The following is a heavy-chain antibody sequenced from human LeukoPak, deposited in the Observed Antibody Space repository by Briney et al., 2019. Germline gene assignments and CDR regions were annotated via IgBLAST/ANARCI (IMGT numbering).Heavy chain of an antibody. J-gene: IGHJ4*02. D-gene: IGHD3-10*01. V-gene: IGHV3-7*01. CDR3: ARSANLGELFPLRFDY. CDR1: GFTFSSYW. CDR2: IKQDGSEK. Sequence: GGSLRLSCAASGFTFSSYWMSWVRQAPGKGLEWVANIKQDGSEKYYVDSVKGRFTISRDNAKNSLYLQMNSLRAEDTAVYYCARSANLGELFPLRFDYWGQGTLVTVSS.